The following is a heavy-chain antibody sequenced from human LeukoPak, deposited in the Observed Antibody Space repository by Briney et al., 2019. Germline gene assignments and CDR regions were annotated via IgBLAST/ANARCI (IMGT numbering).Heavy chain of an antibody. CDR3: ARGAGGTGSGLLDY. J-gene: IGHJ4*02. CDR2: SNPSSGGT. Sequence: GESLKISCKASGYTFSGYYIHWVRQAPGQGLEWMGWSNPSSGGTYYAQKFQGRVTMTRDTSISTDSMELSRLRSDDTAVYYCARGAGGTGSGLLDYWGQGTQVTVSS. CDR1: GYTFSGYY. V-gene: IGHV1-2*02. D-gene: IGHD3/OR15-3a*01.